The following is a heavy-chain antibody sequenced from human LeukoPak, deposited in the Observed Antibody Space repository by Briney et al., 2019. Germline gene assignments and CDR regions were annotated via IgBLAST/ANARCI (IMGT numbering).Heavy chain of an antibody. V-gene: IGHV1-69*10. CDR3: ASLMDRGTY. J-gene: IGHJ4*02. CDR1: AATFSSYT. Sequence: VKLSCNASAATFSSYTISMVRHPPGQGLEWMGGIITNLGIAIYAQKFQGRVTITTDKSTSTAYMEPSSLRSEDTAVYYCASLMDRGTYWGQGTLVTVSS. D-gene: IGHD3-10*01. CDR2: IITNLGIA.